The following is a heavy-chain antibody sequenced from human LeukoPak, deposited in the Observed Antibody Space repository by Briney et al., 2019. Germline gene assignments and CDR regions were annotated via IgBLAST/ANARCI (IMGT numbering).Heavy chain of an antibody. D-gene: IGHD6-13*01. CDR1: GGSFSGYY. Sequence: SETLSLTRAVYGGSFSGYYWSWIRQPPGKGLEWIGEINHSGSTNYNPSLKSRVTISVDTSKNQFSLKLSSVTAADTAVYYCARGGRYSSSWYHDYWGQGTLVTVSS. J-gene: IGHJ4*02. V-gene: IGHV4-34*01. CDR3: ARGGRYSSSWYHDY. CDR2: INHSGST.